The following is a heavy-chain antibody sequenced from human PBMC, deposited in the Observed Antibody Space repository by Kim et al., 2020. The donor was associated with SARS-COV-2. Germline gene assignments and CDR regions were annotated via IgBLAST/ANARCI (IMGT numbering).Heavy chain of an antibody. CDR1: GFTFSSYS. CDR3: ARAYWSGYFFDY. J-gene: IGHJ4*02. Sequence: GGSLRLSCAASGFTFSSYSLNWVRQAPGKGLEWVSSISTNSTYMYYADAGKGRFTISRDNAKNSLYLQMNSLRAEDTAVYYCARAYWSGYFFDYWGQGTLVTVSS. D-gene: IGHD3-3*01. V-gene: IGHV3-21*01. CDR2: ISTNSTYM.